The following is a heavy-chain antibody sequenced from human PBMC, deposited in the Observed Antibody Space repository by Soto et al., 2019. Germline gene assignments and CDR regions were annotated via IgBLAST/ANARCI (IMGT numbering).Heavy chain of an antibody. J-gene: IGHJ6*02. CDR2: IYYSGST. V-gene: IGHV4-39*01. Sequence: QLQLQESGPGLVKPSETLSLTCTVSGGSISSSSYYWGWIRQPPGKGLEWIGSIYYSGSTYYNPSLKSRVTISVDTSKNQFSLKLSSVTAADTAVYYCARHIGSSWLYYYYGMDVWGQGTTVTVSS. CDR3: ARHIGSSWLYYYYGMDV. D-gene: IGHD6-13*01. CDR1: GGSISSSSYY.